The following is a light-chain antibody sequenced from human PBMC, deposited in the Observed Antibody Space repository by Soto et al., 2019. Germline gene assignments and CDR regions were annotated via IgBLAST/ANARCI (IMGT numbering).Light chain of an antibody. CDR2: DVS. CDR1: NSDVGTYRY. CDR3: SSYASSSTLV. V-gene: IGLV2-14*03. J-gene: IGLJ2*01. Sequence: QSVLTQPASVSGSPGQSIIISCTGTNSDVGTYRYVSWYQHHPGKAPKLMIYDVSYRPSGVSDRFSGSKSGNSASLAISGLQPEDEADYYCSSYASSSTLVFGGGTKVTVL.